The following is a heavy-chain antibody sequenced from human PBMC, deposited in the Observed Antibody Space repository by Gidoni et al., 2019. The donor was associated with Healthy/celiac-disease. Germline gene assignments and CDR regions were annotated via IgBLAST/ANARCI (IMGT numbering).Heavy chain of an antibody. CDR1: GGSISSSSYY. CDR2: IYYSGST. V-gene: IGHV4-39*01. J-gene: IGHJ4*02. CDR3: ARQGPGHYDSSGVTGLGY. D-gene: IGHD3-22*01. Sequence: QLQLQESGPGLVKPSETLSPTCTVSGGSISSSSYYWGWIRQPPGKGLEWIGSIYYSGSTYYNPSLKSRVTISVDTSKNQFSLKLSSVTAADTAVYYCARQGPGHYDSSGVTGLGYWGQGTLVTVSS.